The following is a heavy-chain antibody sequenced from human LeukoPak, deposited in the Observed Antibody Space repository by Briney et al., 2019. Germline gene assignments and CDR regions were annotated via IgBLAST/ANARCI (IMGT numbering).Heavy chain of an antibody. CDR2: IYYTGST. J-gene: IGHJ4*02. CDR1: GGSISSGGYY. Sequence: PSETLSLTCTVSGGSISSGGYYWSWIRQHPGKGLEWIGYIYYTGSTYYNPSLESRLTISVDTSKNQFSLKLSSVTAADTAVYYCARDSRGGNYDYFDFWGQGTLVTVSS. D-gene: IGHD1-26*01. V-gene: IGHV4-31*03. CDR3: ARDSRGGNYDYFDF.